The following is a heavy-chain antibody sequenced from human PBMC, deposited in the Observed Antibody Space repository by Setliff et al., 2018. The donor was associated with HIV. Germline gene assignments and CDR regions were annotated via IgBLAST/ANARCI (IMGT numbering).Heavy chain of an antibody. D-gene: IGHD2-15*01. CDR1: SGSISSSPYY. Sequence: SETLSLTCTVSSGSISSSPYYWAWIRQPPGKGLEWIGSIYYSGTTYYNPSLRSRVTTSVDTSKNQFSLKLSSVTAADTAVYYGSRDYWISGRWFDPWGQGSMCAVAS. CDR2: IYYSGTT. V-gene: IGHV4-39*07. CDR3: SRDYWISGRWFDP. J-gene: IGHJ5*02.